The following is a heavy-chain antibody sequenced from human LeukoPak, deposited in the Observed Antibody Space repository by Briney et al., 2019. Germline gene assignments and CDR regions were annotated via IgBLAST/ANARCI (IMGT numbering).Heavy chain of an antibody. CDR2: INHSGST. J-gene: IGHJ4*02. D-gene: IGHD6-13*01. CDR3: ARGIVAAAGTGRNGPFDY. V-gene: IGHV4-34*01. Sequence: SETLSLTCAVYGGSFSGYYWSWIRQPPGKGLEWIGEINHSGSTNYNPSLKSRVTIPVDTSKNQFSLKLSSVTAADTAVYYCARGIVAAAGTGRNGPFDYWGQGTLVTVSS. CDR1: GGSFSGYY.